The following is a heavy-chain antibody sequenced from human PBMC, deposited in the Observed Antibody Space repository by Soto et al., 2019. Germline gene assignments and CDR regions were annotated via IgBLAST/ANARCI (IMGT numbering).Heavy chain of an antibody. D-gene: IGHD5-12*01. Sequence: SETLSLTCTVSGGSISSYYWSWIRQPPGKGLEWIGYIYYSGSTNYNPSLKSRVTISVDTSKNQFSLKLSSVTAAATAVYYCARHLTYGGYAIDYWGQGTLVTVSS. CDR3: ARHLTYGGYAIDY. CDR2: IYYSGST. J-gene: IGHJ4*02. V-gene: IGHV4-59*08. CDR1: GGSISSYY.